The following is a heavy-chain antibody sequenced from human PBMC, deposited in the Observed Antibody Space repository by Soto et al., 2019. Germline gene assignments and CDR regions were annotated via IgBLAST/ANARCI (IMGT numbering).Heavy chain of an antibody. Sequence: QVQLQESGPGLVKPSQTLSLTCTVSGGSISSGGYYWSWIRQHPGKGLEWIGYIYHSGTTYYNPSRTCLVTISVDASKNPVSLKLTSVTAADTAVYYCARVRGYQLLGGFDPWGQGALVSVSS. CDR2: IYHSGTT. CDR1: GGSISSGGYY. V-gene: IGHV4-31*01. D-gene: IGHD2-2*01. CDR3: ARVRGYQLLGGFDP. J-gene: IGHJ5*02.